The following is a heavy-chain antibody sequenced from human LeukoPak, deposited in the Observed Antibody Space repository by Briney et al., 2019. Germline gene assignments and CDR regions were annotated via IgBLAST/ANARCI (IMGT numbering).Heavy chain of an antibody. J-gene: IGHJ6*03. CDR1: GFTFSSYA. CDR2: ISYDGSNK. CDR3: ASAGDYYYYMDV. Sequence: GRSLRLSCAASGFTFSSYAMHWVRQAPGKGLEWVAVISYDGSNKYYADSVKGRFTISRDNSKNTLYLQMNSLRAEDTAVYYCASAGDYYYYMDVWGKGTTVTVSS. V-gene: IGHV3-30*04. D-gene: IGHD4-17*01.